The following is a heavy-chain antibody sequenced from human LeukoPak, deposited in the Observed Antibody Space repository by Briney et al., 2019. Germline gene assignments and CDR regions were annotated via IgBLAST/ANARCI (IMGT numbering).Heavy chain of an antibody. CDR2: IYDSGSA. V-gene: IGHV4-59*11. CDR3: ARYRVITNDYFDS. D-gene: IGHD3-16*01. J-gene: IGHJ4*02. Sequence: SETLSLTCTVSGVSINSHYWSWIRQPPGKGLEWIGFIYDSGSANYKSSLESRVTMTLDTSKNQFSLKLNSVTAADTAVYYCARYRVITNDYFDSWGQGTLVTVSS. CDR1: GVSINSHY.